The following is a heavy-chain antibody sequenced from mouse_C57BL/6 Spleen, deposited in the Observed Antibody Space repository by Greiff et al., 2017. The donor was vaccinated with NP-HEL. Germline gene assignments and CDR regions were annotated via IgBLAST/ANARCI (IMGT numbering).Heavy chain of an antibody. D-gene: IGHD1-1*01. CDR3: ARVRDYYYGSSYGNYAMDY. Sequence: VQLQQSGAELMKPGASVKLSCKATGYTFTGYWIEWVKQRPGHGLEWIGEILPGSGSTNYNEKFKGKATFTADTSSNTAYMQLSSLTTEDSAIYYGARVRDYYYGSSYGNYAMDYWGQGTSVTVSS. CDR1: GYTFTGYW. J-gene: IGHJ4*01. CDR2: ILPGSGST. V-gene: IGHV1-9*01.